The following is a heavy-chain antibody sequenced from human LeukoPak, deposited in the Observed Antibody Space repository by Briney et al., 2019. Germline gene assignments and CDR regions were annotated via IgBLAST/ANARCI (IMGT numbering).Heavy chain of an antibody. V-gene: IGHV4-34*01. Sequence: PSETLSLTCAVYGGSFSGYYWSWIRQPPGKGLEWIGEINHSGSTNYNPSLKSRVTISVDTSKNQFSLKLSSVTAADTAVYYCARKSSSWYSGNAFDIWGQGTMVTVSS. CDR1: GGSFSGYY. CDR3: ARKSSSWYSGNAFDI. CDR2: INHSGST. D-gene: IGHD6-13*01. J-gene: IGHJ3*02.